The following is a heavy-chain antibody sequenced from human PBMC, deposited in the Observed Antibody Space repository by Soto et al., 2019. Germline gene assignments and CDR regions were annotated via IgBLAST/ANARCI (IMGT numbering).Heavy chain of an antibody. CDR2: IYSGGST. Sequence: PGGSLRLSCAASGFTVSSNYMRWVRQAPGKGLEWVSDIYSGGSTNYADSVKGRFTIYRDNSKNTLYLQMNSLRAEDTPVYYCGSSCYYGAYDGSGMDFWGQGTQVTVSS. CDR1: GFTVSSNY. CDR3: GSSCYYGAYDGSGMDF. J-gene: IGHJ6*02. D-gene: IGHD4-17*01. V-gene: IGHV3-66*01.